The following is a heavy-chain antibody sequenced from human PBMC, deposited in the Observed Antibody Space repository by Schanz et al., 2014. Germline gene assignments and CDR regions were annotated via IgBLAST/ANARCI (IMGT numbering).Heavy chain of an antibody. CDR2: ISGRGDST. Sequence: EVQLVESGGGLAQPGGSLRLSCAASGFSFSTYAMNWVRQAPGKGLEWVSLISGRGDSTHYADSVKGRFTISRDNSRKSLSLQMNTLRAEVTAVYYCAKHRHYADNNGYPGIDYWGQGTLVTVS. J-gene: IGHJ4*02. D-gene: IGHD3-16*01. CDR1: GFSFSTYA. V-gene: IGHV3-23*04. CDR3: AKHRHYADNNGYPGIDY.